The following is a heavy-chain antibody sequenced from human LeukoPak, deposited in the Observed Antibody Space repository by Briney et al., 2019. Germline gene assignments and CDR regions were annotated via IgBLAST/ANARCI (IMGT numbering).Heavy chain of an antibody. Sequence: SETLSLTCGVYDGSLSDYLWSWIRQPPGKGLEWIGEINHSGSTNYNPSLKSRVTISVDTSKNQFSLKLSSVTAADTAVYYCARLPNYYGSGSYLKNWFDPWGQGTLVTVSS. CDR3: ARLPNYYGSGSYLKNWFDP. J-gene: IGHJ5*02. CDR1: DGSLSDYL. CDR2: INHSGST. D-gene: IGHD3-10*01. V-gene: IGHV4-34*01.